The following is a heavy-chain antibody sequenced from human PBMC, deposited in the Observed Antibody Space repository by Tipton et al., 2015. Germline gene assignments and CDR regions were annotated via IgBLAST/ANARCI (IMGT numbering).Heavy chain of an antibody. CDR3: ARDPPLATVTTGDDASDI. V-gene: IGHV3-21*01. CDR2: ISTMGSYI. J-gene: IGHJ3*02. D-gene: IGHD4-17*01. CDR1: GFSFSGDS. Sequence: SLRLSCAASGFSFSGDSMNWVRQAPGKGLEWVSSISTMGSYIHYADSVKGRFTISRDNAKNSLYLQMNSLRVDDTAVYYCARDPPLATVTTGDDASDIWGQGTMVTVSS.